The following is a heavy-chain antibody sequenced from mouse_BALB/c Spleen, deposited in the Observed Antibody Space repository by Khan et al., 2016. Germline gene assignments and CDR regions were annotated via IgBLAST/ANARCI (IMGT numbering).Heavy chain of an antibody. J-gene: IGHJ3*01. D-gene: IGHD2-4*01. CDR1: GFNIKDTY. Sequence: EVQLQQSGAELVKPGASVKLSCTASGFNIKDTYMHWVKQRPEQGLEWIGRIDPGNGKTKYDPKFQGKATITADTSSNTAYQQLSSLTSEDTAVYYCARTPYDCGVGFAYWGQGTLVTVSA. CDR2: IDPGNGKT. CDR3: ARTPYDCGVGFAY. V-gene: IGHV14-3*02.